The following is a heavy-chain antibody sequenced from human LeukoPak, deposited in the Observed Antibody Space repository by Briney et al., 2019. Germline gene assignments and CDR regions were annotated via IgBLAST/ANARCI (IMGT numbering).Heavy chain of an antibody. J-gene: IGHJ5*02. CDR1: GGTFSSYA. CDR3: ARARDRSPYWFDP. CDR2: TIPIFGTA. D-gene: IGHD3-22*01. Sequence: ASVKVSCKASGGTFSSYAISWVRQAPGQGLEWRGGTIPIFGTANYAEKFQGRVTITADESTSTVYMELSSLRSEDTAGYYCARARDRSPYWFDPWGQGTLVTVSS. V-gene: IGHV1-69*01.